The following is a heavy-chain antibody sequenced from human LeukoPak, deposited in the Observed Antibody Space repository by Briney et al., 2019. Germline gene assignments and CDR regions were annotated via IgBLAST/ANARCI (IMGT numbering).Heavy chain of an antibody. J-gene: IGHJ6*02. Sequence: ASVKVSCKASGYTFTSYGISCVRQAPGQGLEWMGWISAYNGNTNYAQKLQGRVTMTTDTSTSTAYMELRSLRSDDTAVYYCARGITIFGVVIVADYGMDVWGQGTTVTVSS. V-gene: IGHV1-18*01. CDR1: GYTFTSYG. CDR3: ARGITIFGVVIVADYGMDV. D-gene: IGHD3-3*01. CDR2: ISAYNGNT.